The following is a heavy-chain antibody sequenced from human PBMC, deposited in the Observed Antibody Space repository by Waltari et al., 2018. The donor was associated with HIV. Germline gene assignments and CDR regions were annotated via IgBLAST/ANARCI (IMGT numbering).Heavy chain of an antibody. Sequence: EVQLVESGGVVVQPGGSLRLSCAASGFTFDVYAMHWVRQAPGKGLEWVSLISWDGGSTYYADSVKGRFTISRDNSKNSLYLQMNSLRAEDTALYYCSTYGDSEAFDIWGQGTMVTVSS. CDR1: GFTFDVYA. CDR2: ISWDGGST. D-gene: IGHD4-17*01. CDR3: STYGDSEAFDI. J-gene: IGHJ3*02. V-gene: IGHV3-43D*03.